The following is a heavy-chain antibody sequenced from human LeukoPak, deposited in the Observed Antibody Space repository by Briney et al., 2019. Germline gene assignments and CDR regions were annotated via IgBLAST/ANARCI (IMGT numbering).Heavy chain of an antibody. CDR1: GYTFTGYY. J-gene: IGHJ4*02. CDR3: ARDPTPIARRGRKFDY. CDR2: INPSGGST. Sequence: ASVKVSCKASGYTFTGYYMHWVRQAPGQGFEWMGRINPSGGSTSYAQKFQGRVTMTRDTSTSTVYMELSSLRSEDTAVYYCARDPTPIARRGRKFDYWGQGTLVTVSS. D-gene: IGHD3-16*01. V-gene: IGHV1-46*01.